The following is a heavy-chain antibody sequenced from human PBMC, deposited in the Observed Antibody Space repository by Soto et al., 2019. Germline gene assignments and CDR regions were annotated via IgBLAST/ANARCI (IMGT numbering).Heavy chain of an antibody. Sequence: GGSLRLSCAASGFTFSSYGMHWVRQAPGKGLEWVAVISYDGSNKYYADSVKGRFTISRDNSKNTLYLQMNSLRAEDTAVYYCAKDEGLRSPPSRPCIDYWGQGTLVTVSS. CDR1: GFTFSSYG. CDR2: ISYDGSNK. V-gene: IGHV3-30*18. CDR3: AKDEGLRSPPSRPCIDY. D-gene: IGHD4-17*01. J-gene: IGHJ4*02.